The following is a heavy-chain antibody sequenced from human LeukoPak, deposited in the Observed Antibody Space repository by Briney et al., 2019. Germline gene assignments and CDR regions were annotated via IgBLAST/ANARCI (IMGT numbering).Heavy chain of an antibody. CDR1: GFTFGDYA. J-gene: IGHJ4*02. CDR3: AKDRSSGWHYFDY. Sequence: GGSLRLSCTASGFTFGDYAMSWVRQAPGKGLDWVSVIGDSGVNTDYADSVKGRFTISRDNSKNTLYLQMNSLRAGDTAVYYCAKDRSSGWHYFDYWGQGTLVTVSS. CDR2: IGDSGVNT. V-gene: IGHV3-23*01. D-gene: IGHD6-19*01.